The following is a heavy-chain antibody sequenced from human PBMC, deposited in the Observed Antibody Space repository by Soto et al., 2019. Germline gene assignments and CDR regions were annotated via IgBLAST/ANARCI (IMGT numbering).Heavy chain of an antibody. Sequence: KQSQTLSLTCAISGDSVSSNSAAWNWIRQSPSRGLEWLGRTYYRSKWYNDYAVSVKSRITINPDTSKNQFSLQLNSVTPEDTAVYYCARDRITMVRGVLDQYYYYYGMDVWGQGTTVTVSS. D-gene: IGHD3-10*01. V-gene: IGHV6-1*01. J-gene: IGHJ6*02. CDR2: TYYRSKWYN. CDR3: ARDRITMVRGVLDQYYYYYGMDV. CDR1: GDSVSSNSAA.